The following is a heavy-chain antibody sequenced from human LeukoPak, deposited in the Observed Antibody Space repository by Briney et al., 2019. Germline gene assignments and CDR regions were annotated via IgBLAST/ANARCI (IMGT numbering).Heavy chain of an antibody. V-gene: IGHV3-7*01. Sequence: PGGSLRLSCAASGFTFSTYWMSWVRQAPGKGLEWVANIHQDGNEKYYVDSVKGRFTISRDNSKNTLFLQMNRLRAEDTAVYYCAGRRVLDASFDYWGQGTLVTVSS. CDR2: IHQDGNEK. J-gene: IGHJ4*02. CDR1: GFTFSTYW. D-gene: IGHD3-16*01. CDR3: AGRRVLDASFDY.